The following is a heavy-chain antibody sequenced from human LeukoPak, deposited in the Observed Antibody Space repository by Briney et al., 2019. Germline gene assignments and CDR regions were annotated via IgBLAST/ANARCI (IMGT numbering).Heavy chain of an antibody. CDR3: ARLWGSVSGYFDY. J-gene: IGHJ4*02. CDR2: IWYDGSDK. V-gene: IGHV3-33*01. Sequence: AGGSLRLSCAVSGYTFSSHGMHWVRQAPGKGLGWVAAIWYDGSDKYYADSVKGRFTISRDNSKNMLYLQMDSLRAEDTALYYCARLWGSVSGYFDYWGQGTLVTVSS. CDR1: GYTFSSHG. D-gene: IGHD2-21*01.